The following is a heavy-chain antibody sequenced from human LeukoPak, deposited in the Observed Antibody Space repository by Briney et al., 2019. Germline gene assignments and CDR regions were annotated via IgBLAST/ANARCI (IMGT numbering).Heavy chain of an antibody. CDR1: GFTFSNYA. V-gene: IGHV3-21*01. CDR3: ARDSGLLPIVTYYFDS. J-gene: IGHJ4*02. CDR2: ISSSSSYM. D-gene: IGHD3-22*01. Sequence: PGGSLRLSCAASGFTFSNYAMHWVRQAPGKGLEWVSSISSSSSYMYYADSMRGRFTISRDSAQNSLYLQMNGLKAEDTAVYYWARDSGLLPIVTYYFDSWGQGTLVTVSS.